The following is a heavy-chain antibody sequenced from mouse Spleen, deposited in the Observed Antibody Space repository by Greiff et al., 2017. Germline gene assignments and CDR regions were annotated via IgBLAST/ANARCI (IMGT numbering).Heavy chain of an antibody. CDR3: ARGFITTATTWYFDV. CDR1: GYTFTSYW. J-gene: IGHJ1*01. V-gene: IGHV1-64*01. CDR2: IHPNSGST. Sequence: QVQLQQSGAELVKPGASVKLSCKASGYTFTSYWMHWVKQRPGQGLEWIGMIHPNSGSTNYNEKFKSKATLTVDKSSSTAYMQLSSLTSEDSAVYYCARGFITTATTWYFDVWGAGTTVTVSP. D-gene: IGHD1-2*01.